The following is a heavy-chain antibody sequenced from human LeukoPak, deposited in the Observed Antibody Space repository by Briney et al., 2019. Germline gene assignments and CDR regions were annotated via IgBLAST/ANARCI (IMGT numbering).Heavy chain of an antibody. V-gene: IGHV1-46*01. D-gene: IGHD5-12*01. CDR2: INPTGGST. Sequence: ASVKVSCKASGYTFTSYYMHWVRQAPGQGLEWMGIINPTGGSTTYAQKFQGRVTVTRDTSTSTVYMELSSLRSEDTAVYYCARVSQAGYSGYVPTDYWGQGTLVTVSS. J-gene: IGHJ4*02. CDR1: GYTFTSYY. CDR3: ARVSQAGYSGYVPTDY.